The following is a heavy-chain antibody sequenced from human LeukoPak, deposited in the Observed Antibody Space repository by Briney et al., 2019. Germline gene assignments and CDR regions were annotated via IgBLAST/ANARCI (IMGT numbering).Heavy chain of an antibody. D-gene: IGHD6-13*01. CDR1: GFTFSSYG. CDR3: ARSPGYSSSWPNDY. V-gene: IGHV3-33*01. CDR2: IWYDGSNK. Sequence: GGSLRLSCAASGFTFSSYGMHWVRQAPGKGLEWVAVIWYDGSNKYYADSVKGRFTIFRDNSKNTLYLQMNSLRAEDTAVYYCARSPGYSSSWPNDYWGQGTLVTVSS. J-gene: IGHJ4*02.